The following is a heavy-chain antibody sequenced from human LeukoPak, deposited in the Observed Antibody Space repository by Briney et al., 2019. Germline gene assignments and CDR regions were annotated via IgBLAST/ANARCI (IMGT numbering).Heavy chain of an antibody. D-gene: IGHD6-6*01. Sequence: GRPQRLSCAASGFTFSSYAMHWLRQAPDKRLEWVTVISYDGSNKYYADSVKGRFTISRDNSKNTLYLQMNSLRAEDTAVYYCARAGPPDSRSELYYFDYWGQGTLVTVSS. V-gene: IGHV3-30-3*01. CDR2: ISYDGSNK. CDR1: GFTFSSYA. J-gene: IGHJ4*02. CDR3: ARAGPPDSRSELYYFDY.